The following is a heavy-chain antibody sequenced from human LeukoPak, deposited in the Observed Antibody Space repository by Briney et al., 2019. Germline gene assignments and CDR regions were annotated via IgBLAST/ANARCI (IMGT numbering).Heavy chain of an antibody. V-gene: IGHV1-69*05. CDR2: IIPIFGTA. CDR3: ARDRDGYIYFDH. CDR1: GGTFSSYA. D-gene: IGHD5-24*01. Sequence: SSVKVSCKASGGTFSSYAISWVRQAPGQGLEWMGRIIPIFGTANYAQKFQGRVTITTDESTSTAYMELSSLRSEDTAVYYCARDRDGYIYFDHWGQGTLVTVSS. J-gene: IGHJ4*02.